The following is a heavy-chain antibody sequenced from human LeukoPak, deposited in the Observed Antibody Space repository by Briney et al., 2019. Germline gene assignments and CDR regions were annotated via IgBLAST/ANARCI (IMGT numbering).Heavy chain of an antibody. J-gene: IGHJ4*02. Sequence: GGSLRLSCAASGFTFSSYAMSWVRQAPGKGLEWVSAISGSGGSTYYADSVKGRFTISRDNAKNSLYLQMNSLRAEDTAVYYCARDLSPGRWFGELLSYPAEPPDYWGQGTLVTVSS. CDR3: ARDLSPGRWFGELLSYPAEPPDY. CDR2: ISGSGGST. V-gene: IGHV3-23*01. D-gene: IGHD3-10*01. CDR1: GFTFSSYA.